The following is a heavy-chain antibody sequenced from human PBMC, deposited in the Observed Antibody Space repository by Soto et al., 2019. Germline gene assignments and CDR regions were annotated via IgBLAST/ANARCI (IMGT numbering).Heavy chain of an antibody. V-gene: IGHV1-69*01. CDR2: MIPIFGTV. CDR3: ARDKYTMTTETFDV. D-gene: IGHD1-1*01. Sequence: QVQLVQSGAEVKKPGSSVKVSCKASGGTFSTYTISWVRQAPGQGPEWMGGMIPIFGTVKYAQNFQGRVTMTADEPTNTVYMDLKSLTSGDTAVYFCARDKYTMTTETFDVWGQGTIVTVSS. J-gene: IGHJ3*01. CDR1: GGTFSTYT.